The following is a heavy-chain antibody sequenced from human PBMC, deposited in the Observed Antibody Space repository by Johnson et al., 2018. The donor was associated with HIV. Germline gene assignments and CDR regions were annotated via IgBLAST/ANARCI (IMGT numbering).Heavy chain of an antibody. CDR3: AKDSMGFNWNQFEAFDM. CDR1: GFTFSSYA. CDR2: IWYDGSNK. D-gene: IGHD1-20*01. V-gene: IGHV3-33*06. J-gene: IGHJ3*02. Sequence: QVQLVESGGGVVQPGRSLRLSCAASGFTFSSYAMHWVRQAPGKGLEWVAVIWYDGSNKYYADSVKGRFTISRDNSKNTLYLQMNSLRGEDTAVYYGAKDSMGFNWNQFEAFDMWGQGTMVTVSS.